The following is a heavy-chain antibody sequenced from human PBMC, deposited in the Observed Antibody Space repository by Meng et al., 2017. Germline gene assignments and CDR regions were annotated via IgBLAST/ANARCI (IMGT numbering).Heavy chain of an antibody. J-gene: IGHJ4*02. V-gene: IGHV4-39*01. CDR3: ATSISGWYYFNF. D-gene: IGHD6-19*01. CDR2: ISDSGNT. Sequence: IRQSPGKGLEWIGCISDSGNTYYSPSLRSRVTISVDTSKNQFSLKLTSVAAADMAVYYCATSISGWYYFNFWGQGTLVTVSS.